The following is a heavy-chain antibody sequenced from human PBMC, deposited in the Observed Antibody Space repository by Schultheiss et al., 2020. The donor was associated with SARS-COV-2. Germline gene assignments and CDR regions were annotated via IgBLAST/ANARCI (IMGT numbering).Heavy chain of an antibody. J-gene: IGHJ2*01. CDR3: ASQDYYALSGTLWYFDL. D-gene: IGHD3-22*01. CDR1: GFTFSDYY. V-gene: IGHV4-59*12. Sequence: GSLRLSCAASGFTFSDYYMSWIRQAPGKGLEWIGYIYYSGSTNYNPSLKSRVTISVDTSKNQFSLKLSSVTAADTAVYYCASQDYYALSGTLWYFDLWGRGTLVTVSS. CDR2: IYYSGST.